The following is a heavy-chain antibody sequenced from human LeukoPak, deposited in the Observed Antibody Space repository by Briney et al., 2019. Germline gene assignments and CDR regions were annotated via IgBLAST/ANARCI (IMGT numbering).Heavy chain of an antibody. CDR1: GYTFTSYG. V-gene: IGHV1-69*13. D-gene: IGHD3-9*01. J-gene: IGHJ6*03. CDR3: ARCGGEFVRYFDWLSYYYYMDV. CDR2: IIPMIGTA. Sequence: SVKVSCKASGYTFTSYGISWVRQAPGQGLEWMGGIIPMIGTANYAQKFQGRVTITADESTSTAYMELSSLRSEDTAVSYCARCGGEFVRYFDWLSYYYYMDVWGKGTTVTISS.